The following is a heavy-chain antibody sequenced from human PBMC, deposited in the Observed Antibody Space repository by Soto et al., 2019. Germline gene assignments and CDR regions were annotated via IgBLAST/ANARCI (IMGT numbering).Heavy chain of an antibody. CDR2: IIPIFGTA. J-gene: IGHJ6*02. D-gene: IGHD6-13*01. CDR1: GGTFSSYA. CDR3: ASSIAAAIFSSYYYGMDV. V-gene: IGHV1-69*06. Sequence: QVQLVQSGAEVQKPGSSVKVSCKASGGTFSSYAISWVRQAPGQGLEWMGGIIPIFGTANYAQKFQGRVTITADKSTSTAYMELSSLRSEDTAVYYCASSIAAAIFSSYYYGMDVWGQGTTVTVSS.